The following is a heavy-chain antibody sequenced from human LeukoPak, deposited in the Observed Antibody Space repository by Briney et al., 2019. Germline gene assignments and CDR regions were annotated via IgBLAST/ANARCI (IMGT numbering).Heavy chain of an antibody. CDR1: GGSISSGGYY. CDR2: IYHSGST. V-gene: IGHV4-30-2*01. D-gene: IGHD6-13*01. J-gene: IGHJ3*02. CDR3: ARAYSTERRPILAFDI. Sequence: PSQTLSLTCTVSGGSISSGGYYWSWIRQPPGKGLEWIGYIYHSGSTYYNPSLKSRVTISVDRSKNQFSLKLSSVTAADTAVYYCARAYSTERRPILAFDIWGQGTMVTVSS.